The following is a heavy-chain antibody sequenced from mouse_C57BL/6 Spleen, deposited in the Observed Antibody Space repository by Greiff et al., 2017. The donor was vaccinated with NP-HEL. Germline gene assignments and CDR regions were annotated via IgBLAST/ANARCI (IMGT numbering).Heavy chain of an antibody. V-gene: IGHV1-82*01. CDR1: GYAFSSPW. CDR2: IYPGDGDT. CDR3: ARHGTTVVATKAMDY. J-gene: IGHJ4*01. D-gene: IGHD1-1*01. Sequence: VQLQESGPELVKPGASVKISCKASGYAFSSPWMNWVKQRPGKGLEWIGRIYPGDGDTNYNGKFKGKATLTADKSSSTAYMQLSSLTSEDSAVYFCARHGTTVVATKAMDYWGQGTSVTVSS.